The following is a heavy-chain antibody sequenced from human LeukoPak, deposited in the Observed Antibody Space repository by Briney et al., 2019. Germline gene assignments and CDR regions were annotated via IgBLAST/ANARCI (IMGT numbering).Heavy chain of an antibody. CDR2: ISDSGVTT. CDR3: AKDYRSGSYFGLFS. V-gene: IGHV3-23*01. Sequence: GGSLRLSCAASGLTFSSYAVNWVRQAPGKGLEWVSVISDSGVTTYYADSVKGRFTISRDNSKNTLYLQMNSLRAEDTAVYYCAKDYRSGSYFGLFSWGQGTLVTVSS. CDR1: GLTFSSYA. J-gene: IGHJ5*02. D-gene: IGHD3-10*01.